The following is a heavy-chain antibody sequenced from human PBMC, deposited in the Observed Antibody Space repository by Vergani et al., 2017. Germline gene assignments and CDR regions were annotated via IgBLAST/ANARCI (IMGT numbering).Heavy chain of an antibody. CDR1: GYTFTDYF. J-gene: IGHJ4*02. CDR3: ARVVTSSNRDYFDY. V-gene: IGHV1-2*02. D-gene: IGHD2-2*01. Sequence: QVQLVQSGAEVKKPGASVKVSCKASGYTFTDYFMHWVRQAPGQGLEWMGCINPNSGGTNYAKQFQGRVTMTRDTSISTAYMELSNLRSDDTAVYYCARVVTSSNRDYFDYWGQGTLVTVSS. CDR2: INPNSGGT.